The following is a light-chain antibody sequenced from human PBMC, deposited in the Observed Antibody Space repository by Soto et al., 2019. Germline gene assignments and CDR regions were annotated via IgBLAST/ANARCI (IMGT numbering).Light chain of an antibody. CDR1: HSISSY. CDR3: QQYSQWPLT. CDR2: DAS. J-gene: IGKJ4*01. V-gene: IGKV3-11*01. Sequence: EIVLTQPPATLSLSPGERATLSCRASHSISSYLAWYQQKPGQPPRLVIYDASKRPTGIPARFSGSGSGTDFTLTISSLKPEDSAVYYCQQYSQWPLTFGGGTKVDIK.